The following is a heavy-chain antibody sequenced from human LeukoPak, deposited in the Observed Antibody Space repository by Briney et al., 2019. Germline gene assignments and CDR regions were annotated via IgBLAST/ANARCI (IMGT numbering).Heavy chain of an antibody. J-gene: IGHJ2*01. CDR3: ARDMWAPKWYFDL. Sequence: GGSLRLSCAASGFSFSGHWMHWARQLPGKGLVWVSRISPTGSTTSYADSVKGRFTVSRDNAKNSLYLQMNSLRDEDTAVYYCARDMWAPKWYFDLWGRGTLVTVSS. CDR1: GFSFSGHW. CDR2: ISPTGSTT. D-gene: IGHD1-26*01. V-gene: IGHV3-74*01.